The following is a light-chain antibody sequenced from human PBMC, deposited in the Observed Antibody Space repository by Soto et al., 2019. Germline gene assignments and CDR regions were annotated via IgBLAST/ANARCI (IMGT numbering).Light chain of an antibody. Sequence: EIVLTQSPGTLSLSPGERATLSCRASQSVSSSYLAWYQPKPGQAPRLLIYDASNRATGIPARFSGSGSGTHFTLTITSLEPEDFAVYYCQQRSNWPSTFGGGTKVEI. CDR1: QSVSSSY. CDR2: DAS. CDR3: QQRSNWPST. V-gene: IGKV3-11*01. J-gene: IGKJ4*02.